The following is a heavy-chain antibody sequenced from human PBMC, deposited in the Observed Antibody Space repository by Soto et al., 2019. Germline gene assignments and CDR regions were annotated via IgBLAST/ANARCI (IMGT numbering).Heavy chain of an antibody. CDR2: ISGTGGST. CDR3: ARSLGDTWTTYLLHY. CDR1: GFTFGDYS. V-gene: IGHV3-23*01. Sequence: VQLLESGGDLVQPGGSQTLSCAASGFTFGDYSMSWVRQAPGKGLERVSGISGTGGSTDYADSVKGRFPLSRHNSKNTLYLQVDSLRAEDTAVYYCARSLGDTWTTYLLHYWGEGNLGTVSS. J-gene: IGHJ4*02. D-gene: IGHD1-26*01.